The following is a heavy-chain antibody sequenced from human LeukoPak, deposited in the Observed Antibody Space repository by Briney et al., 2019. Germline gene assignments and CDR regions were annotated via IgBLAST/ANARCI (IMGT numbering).Heavy chain of an antibody. CDR3: AGDLHTAMGD. Sequence: SVKVSCKASGGTFSSYAISWVRQAPGQGLEWMGGIIPVFGTANYAQKFQGRVTITADESTSTAYMELSSLRSEDTAVYYCAGDLHTAMGDWGQGTLVTVSS. CDR2: IIPVFGTA. V-gene: IGHV1-69*13. D-gene: IGHD5-18*01. J-gene: IGHJ4*02. CDR1: GGTFSSYA.